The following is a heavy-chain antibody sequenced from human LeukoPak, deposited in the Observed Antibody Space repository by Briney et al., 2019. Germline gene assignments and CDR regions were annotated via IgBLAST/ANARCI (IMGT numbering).Heavy chain of an antibody. D-gene: IGHD3-10*02. Sequence: GGSLRLSCEASGFTFGNFGMTSVRQAPGKGLQWVSGITGSTTWTYYAASVKGRFTVSRDNSQNTLHLQMNSLRADDTAVYYCARELVSSGTGYFDLWGRGTLVTVSS. V-gene: IGHV3-23*01. CDR1: GFTFGNFG. J-gene: IGHJ2*01. CDR2: ITGSTTWT. CDR3: ARELVSSGTGYFDL.